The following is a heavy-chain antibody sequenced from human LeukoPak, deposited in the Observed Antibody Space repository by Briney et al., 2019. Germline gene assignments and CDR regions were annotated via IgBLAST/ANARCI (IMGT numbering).Heavy chain of an antibody. V-gene: IGHV3-23*01. CDR1: GFTFSSYA. Sequence: AGSLRLSCAASGFTFSSYAMSWVRQAPGKGLEWVSAISGSGGSTYYADSVKGRFTISRDNSKNTLYLQMNSLRAEDTAVYYCAKAPHDYGDYLAAFDIWGQGTMVTVSS. CDR2: ISGSGGST. D-gene: IGHD4-17*01. J-gene: IGHJ3*02. CDR3: AKAPHDYGDYLAAFDI.